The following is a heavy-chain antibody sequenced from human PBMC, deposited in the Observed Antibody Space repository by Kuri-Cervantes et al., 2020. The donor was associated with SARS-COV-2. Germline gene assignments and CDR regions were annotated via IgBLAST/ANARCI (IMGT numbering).Heavy chain of an antibody. V-gene: IGHV3-74*01. CDR2: INSDGSST. D-gene: IGHD3-16*01. CDR1: GFTFSSYW. J-gene: IGHJ6*03. CDR3: ASLLSGGGAHLYYFYMDA. Sequence: LSLTCAASGFTFSSYWMHWVRQAPGKGLVWVSRINSDGSSTSYADSVKGRFTISRDNAKNSLYLQMNSLRAEDTAVYYCASLLSGGGAHLYYFYMDAWGKGTSVTVSS.